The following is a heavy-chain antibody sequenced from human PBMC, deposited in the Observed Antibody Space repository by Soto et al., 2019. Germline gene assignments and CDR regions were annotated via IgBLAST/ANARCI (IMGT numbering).Heavy chain of an antibody. Sequence: EVQLVESGGGLVQPGGSLRLSCAASGFTFSSYWMSWVRQAPGKWLEWVANIKQDGSEKYYVDSVKGRFTISRDNAKNPLYLQMNSLRAEDTAVYYCARGDYEIPIGDYWGQGTLVTVSS. D-gene: IGHD4-17*01. CDR1: GFTFSSYW. V-gene: IGHV3-7*01. J-gene: IGHJ4*02. CDR3: ARGDYEIPIGDY. CDR2: IKQDGSEK.